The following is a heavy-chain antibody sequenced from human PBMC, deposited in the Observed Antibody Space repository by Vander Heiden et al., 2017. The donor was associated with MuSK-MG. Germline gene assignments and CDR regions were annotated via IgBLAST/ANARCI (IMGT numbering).Heavy chain of an antibody. CDR1: GFTSSSSS. V-gene: IGHV3-21*01. CDR3: GSRYSYPYGMDV. Sequence: EVQLVESGGGLVKPGASLRFSCSAFGFTSSSSSLNWVRQAPGKELEWVSSISSISSDIYYADSVKGRFTISRDNAKNSLYLQMNSLTAEDTAVYYCGSRYSYPYGMDVWGQGTTVTVSS. J-gene: IGHJ6*02. D-gene: IGHD5-18*01. CDR2: ISSISSDI.